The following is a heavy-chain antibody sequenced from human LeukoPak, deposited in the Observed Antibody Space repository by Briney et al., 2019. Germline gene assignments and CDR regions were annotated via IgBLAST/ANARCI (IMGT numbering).Heavy chain of an antibody. V-gene: IGHV5-51*01. CDR3: ARRVFSSSWSYFDY. Sequence: GESLKISCKGSGYRFTSYWIGWVRQMPGKGLEWMGIIYPGDSDSRYSPSFQGQVTISVDKSISTAYLQWSGLKASDTAMYYCARRVFSSSWSYFDYWGQGTLVTVSS. CDR1: GYRFTSYW. CDR2: IYPGDSDS. J-gene: IGHJ4*02. D-gene: IGHD6-13*01.